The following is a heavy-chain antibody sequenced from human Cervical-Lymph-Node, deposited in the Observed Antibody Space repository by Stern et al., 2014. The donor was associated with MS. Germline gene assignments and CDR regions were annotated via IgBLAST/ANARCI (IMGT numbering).Heavy chain of an antibody. D-gene: IGHD2-15*01. V-gene: IGHV1-46*01. CDR3: ASGGEVDGGDV. Sequence: QVQLVQSGTEVKKPGASVKVSCKASGYTLTIYYIHWVRQAPGQGLEWMGVNNPRGGRTTYAQKFQGRVTMTRDTSTSTAYMELSSLRSDGTAVYYCASGGEVDGGDVWGQGTTVTVFS. CDR2: NNPRGGRT. J-gene: IGHJ6*02. CDR1: GYTLTIYY.